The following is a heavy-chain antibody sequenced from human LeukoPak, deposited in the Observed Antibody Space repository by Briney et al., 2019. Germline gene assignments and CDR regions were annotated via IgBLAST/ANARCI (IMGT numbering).Heavy chain of an antibody. V-gene: IGHV3-21*01. CDR3: ARALVGAIDAFDI. D-gene: IGHD1-26*01. Sequence: PGGSLRLSCAASGFTFSSYSMNWVRQAPGKGLEWVSSISSSSSYIYYADSVKGRFTISRDNAKNSLYLQMNSLRAEDTAVYYCARALVGAIDAFDIWSQGTMVTVSS. CDR2: ISSSSSYI. CDR1: GFTFSSYS. J-gene: IGHJ3*02.